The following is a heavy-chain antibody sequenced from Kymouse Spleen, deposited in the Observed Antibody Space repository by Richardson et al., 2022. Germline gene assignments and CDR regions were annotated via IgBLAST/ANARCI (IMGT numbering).Heavy chain of an antibody. V-gene: IGHV4-34*01. CDR3: ARGITGTNWFDP. CDR1: GGSFSGYY. Sequence: QVQLQQWGAGLLKPSETLSLTCAVYGGSFSGYYWSWIRQPPGKGLEWIGEINHSGSTNYNPSLKSRVTISVDTSKNQFSLKLSSVTAADTAVYYCARGITGTNWFDPWGQGTLVTVSS. J-gene: IGHJ5*02. D-gene: IGHD1-7*01. CDR2: INHSGST.